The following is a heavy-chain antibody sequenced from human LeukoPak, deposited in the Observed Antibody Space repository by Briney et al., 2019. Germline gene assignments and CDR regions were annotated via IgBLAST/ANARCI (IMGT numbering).Heavy chain of an antibody. CDR3: ARRGYCSSTSCYPFDP. D-gene: IGHD2-2*01. Sequence: GESLKISCKGSGYSFTSYWIGWVRQMPGKGLEWMGIIYPGDSDTRYSPSFQGQVTISADKSISTAYLQLSSLKASDTAMYYCARRGYCSSTSCYPFDPWGQGTLVTVSS. V-gene: IGHV5-51*01. CDR2: IYPGDSDT. CDR1: GYSFTSYW. J-gene: IGHJ5*02.